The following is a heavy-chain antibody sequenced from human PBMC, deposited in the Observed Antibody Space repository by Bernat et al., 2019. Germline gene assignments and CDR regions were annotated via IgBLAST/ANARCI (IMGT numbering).Heavy chain of an antibody. CDR2: INAGNGNT. V-gene: IGHV1-3*01. CDR1: GYTFTSYA. J-gene: IGHJ4*02. D-gene: IGHD2-15*01. Sequence: QVQLVQSGAEVKKPGASVKVSCKASGYTFTSYAMHWVRQAPGQRLEWMGWINAGNGNTKYSQKFQGRVTITRDTSASTAYMELSSLRSEDTAVYYCARDHSIVVVAADFDYWGQGTLVTVSS. CDR3: ARDHSIVVVAADFDY.